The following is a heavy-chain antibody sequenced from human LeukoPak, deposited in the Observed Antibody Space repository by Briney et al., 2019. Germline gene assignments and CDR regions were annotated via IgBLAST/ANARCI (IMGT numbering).Heavy chain of an antibody. D-gene: IGHD2-21*01. CDR1: GFTFRSYG. CDR2: ISGTGGST. CDR3: AKDGVSGVAIQY. J-gene: IGHJ4*02. Sequence: GGSLRLSCAASGFTFRSYGMTWVRQAPGKGLEWVSAISGTGGSTYYADSVEGRFTISRDNSKNTLYLQMNSLGAEDTAVYYCAKDGVSGVAIQYWGQGTLVTVSS. V-gene: IGHV3-23*01.